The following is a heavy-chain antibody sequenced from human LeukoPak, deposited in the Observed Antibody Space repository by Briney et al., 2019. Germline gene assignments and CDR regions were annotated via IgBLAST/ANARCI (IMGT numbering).Heavy chain of an antibody. CDR1: GFTFSDYY. V-gene: IGHV3-23*01. CDR2: ISGSGGST. Sequence: GGSLRLSCVASGFTFSDYYMSWVRQAPGKGLEWVSAISGSGGSTYYADSVKGRFTISRDNSKNTLYLQMNSLRAEDTAVYYCAKDPPYYYGSGDYWGQGTLVTVSS. CDR3: AKDPPYYYGSGDY. D-gene: IGHD3-10*01. J-gene: IGHJ4*02.